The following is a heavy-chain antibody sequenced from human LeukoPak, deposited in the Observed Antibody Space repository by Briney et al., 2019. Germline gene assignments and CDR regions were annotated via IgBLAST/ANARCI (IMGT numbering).Heavy chain of an antibody. Sequence: GGSLRLSCAASGFTFSRYNMNWVRQAPGKGLEWVSSISSGSSYIYYADSVKGRFTISRDNSKNTLYLQMNSLRAEDTAVYYCAKDKSYYDSSSFDYWGQGTLVTVSS. D-gene: IGHD3-22*01. V-gene: IGHV3-21*04. CDR3: AKDKSYYDSSSFDY. CDR1: GFTFSRYN. CDR2: ISSGSSYI. J-gene: IGHJ4*02.